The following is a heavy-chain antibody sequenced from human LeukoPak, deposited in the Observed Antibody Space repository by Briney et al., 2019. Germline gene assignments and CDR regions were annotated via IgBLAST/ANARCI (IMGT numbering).Heavy chain of an antibody. V-gene: IGHV3-21*01. CDR3: ARVSAQRSAFDI. CDR1: GFTFSSYS. CDR2: ISSSSSYI. J-gene: IGHJ3*02. Sequence: TGGSLRLSCAASGFTFSSYSMNWVRQAPGKGLEWVSSISSSSSYIYYADSVKGRFTISRDNAKNSLYLQMNSLRAEDTAVYYCARVSAQRSAFDIWGQGTMVTVSS. D-gene: IGHD3-10*01.